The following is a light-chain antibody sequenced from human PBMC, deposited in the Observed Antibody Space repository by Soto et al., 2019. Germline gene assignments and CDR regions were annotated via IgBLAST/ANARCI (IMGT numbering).Light chain of an antibody. CDR2: DVS. CDR1: SSDVGGYNY. J-gene: IGLJ1*01. Sequence: QAVVTQPASVSGSPGQSITISCTGTSSDVGGYNYVSWYQQHPGKAPKLMIYDVSNRPSGVSNRFSGSKSGNTASLTISGLQGEDEADYYCSSYTSSSTDVFGTGTKVTVL. CDR3: SSYTSSSTDV. V-gene: IGLV2-14*01.